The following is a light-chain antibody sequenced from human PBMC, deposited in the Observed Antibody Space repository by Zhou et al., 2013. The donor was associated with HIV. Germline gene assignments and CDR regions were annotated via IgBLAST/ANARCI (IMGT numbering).Light chain of an antibody. J-gene: IGKJ4*01. CDR2: AAS. CDR1: QSISRY. CDR3: QQYDNLALT. V-gene: IGKV1-33*01. Sequence: DIQMTQSPSFLSASVGDRVTITCRASQSISRYLNSYQWKAGKAPKLLIYAASTLQTGVPSRFSGSGSGTDFTFTISSLQPEDIATYYCQQYDNLALTFGGGTKVEIK.